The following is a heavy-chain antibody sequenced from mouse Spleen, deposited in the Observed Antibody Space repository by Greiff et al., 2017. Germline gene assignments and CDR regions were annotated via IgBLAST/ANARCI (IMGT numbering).Heavy chain of an antibody. Sequence: VQLQQSGAELARPGASVKMSCKASGYTFTSYTMNWVKQRPGQGLEWIGYINPSSGYTKYNQKFKDKATLTADKSSSTAYMQLSSLTSEDSAVYYCARWLLRRNYAMDYWGQGTSVTVSS. CDR2: INPSSGYT. J-gene: IGHJ4*01. V-gene: IGHV1-4*01. D-gene: IGHD2-3*01. CDR3: ARWLLRRNYAMDY. CDR1: GYTFTSYT.